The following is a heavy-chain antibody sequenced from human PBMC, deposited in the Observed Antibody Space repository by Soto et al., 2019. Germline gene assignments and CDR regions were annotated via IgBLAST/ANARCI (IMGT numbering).Heavy chain of an antibody. CDR1: GGSFSGYY. V-gene: IGHV4-34*01. Sequence: SETLSLTCAVYGGSFSGYYWSWIRQPPGKGLGWIGEINHSGSTNYNPSLKSRVTISVDTSKNQFSLKLSSVTAADTAVYYCARDERYSSSWYTTARSYYYYGMDVWGQGTMVT. CDR2: INHSGST. CDR3: ARDERYSSSWYTTARSYYYYGMDV. J-gene: IGHJ6*02. D-gene: IGHD6-13*01.